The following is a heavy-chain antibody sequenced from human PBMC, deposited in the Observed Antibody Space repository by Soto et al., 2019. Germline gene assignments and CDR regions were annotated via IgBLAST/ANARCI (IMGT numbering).Heavy chain of an antibody. Sequence: GGSLRLSCAASGFAFSNYAMNWVRQAPGKGLEWVSAISGGAGDTYYADSVKGRFTISRDNSKNTLYLQMKSLRAEDTAVYFCAKSSRITLVRGVTDYWGQGTLVTVSS. J-gene: IGHJ4*02. V-gene: IGHV3-23*01. CDR1: GFAFSNYA. CDR2: ISGGAGDT. CDR3: AKSSRITLVRGVTDY. D-gene: IGHD3-10*01.